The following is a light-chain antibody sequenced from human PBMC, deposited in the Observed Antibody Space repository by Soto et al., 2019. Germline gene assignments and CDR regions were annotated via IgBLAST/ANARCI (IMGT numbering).Light chain of an antibody. CDR1: QSVSSSY. J-gene: IGKJ2*01. CDR2: GAS. Sequence: DIVLTQSPGTLSLSPGERATLSCRASQSVSSSYLAWYQQKPGQAPRLLIYGASSRATGIPDRFSGSGSGTAFTLTISRLEPEDFAVYYCHQYGSAPPRTFGQGTQLEIK. CDR3: HQYGSAPPRT. V-gene: IGKV3-20*01.